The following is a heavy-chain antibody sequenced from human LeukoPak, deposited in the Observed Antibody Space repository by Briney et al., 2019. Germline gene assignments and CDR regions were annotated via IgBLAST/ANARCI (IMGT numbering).Heavy chain of an antibody. D-gene: IGHD3-22*01. Sequence: PGGSLRLSCAASGFTFSSYEMNWVRQAPGKGLEWVSYISSSGSTIYYADSVKGRFTISRDNAKNSLYLQMNSLRAEDTAVYYCAKDWWSSGSHGAFDIWGQGTMVTVSS. CDR1: GFTFSSYE. CDR2: ISSSGSTI. J-gene: IGHJ3*02. CDR3: AKDWWSSGSHGAFDI. V-gene: IGHV3-48*03.